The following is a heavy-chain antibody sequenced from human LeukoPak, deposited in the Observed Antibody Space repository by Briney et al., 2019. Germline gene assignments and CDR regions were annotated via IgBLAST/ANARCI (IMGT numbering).Heavy chain of an antibody. CDR1: GFTFSSYD. CDR3: ARAVRGPCNTSCYYGMDV. CDR2: IGTAGDT. J-gene: IGHJ6*02. V-gene: IGHV3-13*01. Sequence: GSLRLSCAASGFTFSSYDMHWVRQATGKGLEWVSAIGTAGDTYYPGSVKGRFTISRENAKNSLYLQMNSLRAGDTAVYYCARAVRGPCNTSCYYGMDVWGQGTTVTVSS. D-gene: IGHD2-2*01.